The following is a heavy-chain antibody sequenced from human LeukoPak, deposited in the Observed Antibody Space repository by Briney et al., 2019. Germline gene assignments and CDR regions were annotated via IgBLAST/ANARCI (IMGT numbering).Heavy chain of an antibody. CDR2: ISGSGENT. J-gene: IGHJ4*02. CDR1: GFTFSSYA. V-gene: IGHV3-23*01. Sequence: PGGSLRLSCAASGFTFSSYAMSWVRQAPGKGLEWVSAISGSGENTYYADSVKGRITISRDNSKNTLYLQMNSLRAEDTAVYYCAKEKPMVRGVITEDYWGQGTLVTVSS. CDR3: AKEKPMVRGVITEDY. D-gene: IGHD3-10*01.